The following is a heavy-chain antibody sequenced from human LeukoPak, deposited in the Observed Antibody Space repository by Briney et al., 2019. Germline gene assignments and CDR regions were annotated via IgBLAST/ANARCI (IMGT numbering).Heavy chain of an antibody. J-gene: IGHJ4*02. CDR2: IYPGDSDT. CDR1: GYSFTSYW. CDR3: ARRHPDYGGHFDY. D-gene: IGHD4-17*01. V-gene: IGHV5-51*01. Sequence: GESLQISCQGSGYSFTSYWIGWVRQLPGKGLEWMGIIYPGDSDTRYSPSFQGQVTISADKSISTAYLQWSSLKASDTAMYYCARRHPDYGGHFDYWGQGTLVTVSS.